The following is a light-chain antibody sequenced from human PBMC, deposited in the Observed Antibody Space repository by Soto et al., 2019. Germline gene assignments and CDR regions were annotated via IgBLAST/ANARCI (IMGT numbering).Light chain of an antibody. CDR3: SSYTSSSTLV. J-gene: IGLJ2*01. CDR2: DVS. CDR1: SSDVGGYNY. Sequence: QSVLTQSASVSGSPGQSITISCTGTSSDVGGYNYVSWYQQYPGKAPKLMIYDVSNRPSGVSNRFSGSKSGNTASLTISGLQAEDEADYYCSSYTSSSTLVFGGGTKLTVL. V-gene: IGLV2-14*01.